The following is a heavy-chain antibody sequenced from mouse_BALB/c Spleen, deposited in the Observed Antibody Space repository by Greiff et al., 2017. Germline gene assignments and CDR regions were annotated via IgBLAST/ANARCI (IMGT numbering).Heavy chain of an antibody. CDR2: ISNGGGST. Sequence: EVKLVESGGGLVQPGGSLTLSCAASGFTFSSYTMSWVRQTPVKRLEWVAYISNGGGSTYYPDTVKGRFTISRDNATNTLYLQMSSLKTEDTAMYYGARHEGYYGPVYYAMDYWGQGTSVTVSA. V-gene: IGHV5-12-2*01. J-gene: IGHJ4*01. D-gene: IGHD2-3*01. CDR1: GFTFSSYT. CDR3: ARHEGYYGPVYYAMDY.